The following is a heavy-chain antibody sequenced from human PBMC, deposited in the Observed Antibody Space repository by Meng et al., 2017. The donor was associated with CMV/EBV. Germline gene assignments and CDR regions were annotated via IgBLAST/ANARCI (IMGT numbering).Heavy chain of an antibody. CDR1: GGSFSGYY. V-gene: IGHV4-34*01. CDR3: ARGAIYCSGGSCYSGKCDY. Sequence: SETLSLTCAVYGGSFSGYYWSWIRQPPGKGLEWIGEINHSGSTNYNPSLKSRVTISVDTSKNQFSLKLSSVTAADTAVYYCARGAIYCSGGSCYSGKCDYWGQGTLVTVSS. D-gene: IGHD2-15*01. J-gene: IGHJ4*02. CDR2: INHSGST.